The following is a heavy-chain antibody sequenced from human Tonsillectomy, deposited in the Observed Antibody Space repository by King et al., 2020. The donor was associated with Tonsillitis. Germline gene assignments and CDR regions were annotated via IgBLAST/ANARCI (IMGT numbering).Heavy chain of an antibody. D-gene: IGHD4-17*01. Sequence: VQLVESGGALVQPGGCLRLSCEASGFTFSSYAMTWVRQTPGKGLEWVSGITSGGRTYYADSVKGRFTISRDNSKNTLYLQMSSLGAEDTAVYYCAKDGNGDYVWYFDLWGRGTLVTVSS. V-gene: IGHV3-23*04. CDR2: ITSGGRT. J-gene: IGHJ2*01. CDR1: GFTFSSYA. CDR3: AKDGNGDYVWYFDL.